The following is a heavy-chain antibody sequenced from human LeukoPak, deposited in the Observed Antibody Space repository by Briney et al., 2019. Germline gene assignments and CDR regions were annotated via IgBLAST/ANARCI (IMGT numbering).Heavy chain of an antibody. J-gene: IGHJ4*02. CDR2: INPAESDP. D-gene: IGHD1-26*01. V-gene: IGHV5-51*01. Sequence: GESLKISCKGSGYSFTNYWIGWVRKMPGKGLEWMGIINPAESDPRYSPSSQGQVTFSVDTSISTAYLQWSSLKASDTAMYYCARRDSGRYYLDYWGQGTLVTVSS. CDR3: ARRDSGRYYLDY. CDR1: GYSFTNYW.